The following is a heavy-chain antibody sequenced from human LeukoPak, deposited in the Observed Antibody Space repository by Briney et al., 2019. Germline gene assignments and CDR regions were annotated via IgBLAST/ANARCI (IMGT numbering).Heavy chain of an antibody. CDR1: GFTFSSYS. V-gene: IGHV3-21*01. J-gene: IGHJ4*02. D-gene: IGHD3-9*01. CDR3: VKDLTGTWSFDY. Sequence: PGGSLRLSCAASGFTFSSYSMNWVRQAPGKGLEWVSSISSSSSYIYYADSVKGRFTISRDNAKNALYLQLTSLRLEDTALYYCVKDLTGTWSFDYWGQGTLVTVSS. CDR2: ISSSSSYI.